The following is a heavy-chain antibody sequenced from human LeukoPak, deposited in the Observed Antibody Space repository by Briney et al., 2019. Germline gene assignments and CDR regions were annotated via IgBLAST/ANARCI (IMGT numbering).Heavy chain of an antibody. J-gene: IGHJ4*02. CDR3: ARGSSWLVFDY. D-gene: IGHD2-2*01. CDR1: GFTFSSYA. CDR2: ISGSGGST. V-gene: IGHV3-23*01. Sequence: GGSLRLSCAASGFTFSSYAMSWVRQAPGKGLEWVSAISGSGGSTYYADSVKGRFTISRDNSKNTLYLQMNNLRADDTAVYYCARGSSWLVFDYWGQGTLVTVSS.